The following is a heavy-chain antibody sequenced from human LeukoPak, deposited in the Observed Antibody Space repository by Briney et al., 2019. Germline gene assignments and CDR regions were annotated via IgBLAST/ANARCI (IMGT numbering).Heavy chain of an antibody. Sequence: GGSLRLSCAASGFTFSDYYMGWIRQAPGKGLEWVSYISSSSRYTGYADSVKGRFTISRDNANNSLYLQMNSLRAEDTAVYYCARLSSYDILTGYFDYWGQGTLVTVSS. CDR2: ISSSSRYT. CDR3: ARLSSYDILTGYFDY. D-gene: IGHD3-9*01. J-gene: IGHJ4*02. CDR1: GFTFSDYY. V-gene: IGHV3-11*06.